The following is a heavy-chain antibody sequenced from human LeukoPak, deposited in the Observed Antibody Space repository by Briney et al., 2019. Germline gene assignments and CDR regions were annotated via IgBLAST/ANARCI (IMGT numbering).Heavy chain of an antibody. Sequence: PSETLSLTCTVSGGSISSYYWSWIRQPPGKGLEWIGYIYYSGSTNYNPSLKSRVTISVDTSKNQFSLKLSSVTAADTAVCYCAREPPGRITIFGVDTGAFDYWGQGTLVTVSS. V-gene: IGHV4-59*01. D-gene: IGHD3-3*01. CDR3: AREPPGRITIFGVDTGAFDY. CDR1: GGSISSYY. CDR2: IYYSGST. J-gene: IGHJ4*02.